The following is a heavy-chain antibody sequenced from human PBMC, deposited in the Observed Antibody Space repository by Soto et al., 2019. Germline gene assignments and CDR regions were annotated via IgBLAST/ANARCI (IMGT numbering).Heavy chain of an antibody. J-gene: IGHJ4*02. Sequence: QAQLVESGGGVVQPGRSLRLSCAASGFTFSSYGMHWVRQAPGTGLEWVAVISYDGGLQHYADSVKGRFTTSRDNSKNMVLLPMNRLRAQDTAVYYCGSDRGYGHASAPYSWGQGTLVSVSS. D-gene: IGHD3-10*01. V-gene: IGHV3-30*03. CDR2: ISYDGGLQ. CDR3: GSDRGYGHASAPYS. CDR1: GFTFSSYG.